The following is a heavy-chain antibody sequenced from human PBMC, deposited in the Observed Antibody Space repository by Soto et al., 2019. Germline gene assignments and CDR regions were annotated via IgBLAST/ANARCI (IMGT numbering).Heavy chain of an antibody. D-gene: IGHD6-13*01. Sequence: SETLSLTCTVSGGSISSYYWSWIRQPAGKGLEWIGRIYTSGSTNYNPSLKSRVTMSVDTSKNQFSLKLSSVTAADTAVYYCARDQQPQPGTYYGMDVWGQGTTVTVSS. CDR3: ARDQQPQPGTYYGMDV. V-gene: IGHV4-4*07. J-gene: IGHJ6*02. CDR1: GGSISSYY. CDR2: IYTSGST.